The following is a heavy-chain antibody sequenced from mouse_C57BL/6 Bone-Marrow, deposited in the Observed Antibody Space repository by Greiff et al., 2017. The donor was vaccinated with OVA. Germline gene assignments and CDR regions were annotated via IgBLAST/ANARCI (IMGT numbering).Heavy chain of an antibody. CDR1: GYTFTSYW. CDR3: AREGNDYDDYAMDY. CDR2: IHPNSGST. D-gene: IGHD2-4*01. J-gene: IGHJ4*01. V-gene: IGHV1-64*01. Sequence: VQLQQPGAELVKPGASVKLSCKASGYTFTSYWMHWVKQRPGQGLEWIGMIHPNSGSTNYNEKFKSKATLTVDKSSSTAYMQLSSLTSEDSAVYYCAREGNDYDDYAMDYWGQGTSVTVSS.